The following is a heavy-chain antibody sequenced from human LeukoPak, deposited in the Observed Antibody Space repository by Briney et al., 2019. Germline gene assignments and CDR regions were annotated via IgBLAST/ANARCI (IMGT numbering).Heavy chain of an antibody. D-gene: IGHD6-6*01. J-gene: IGHJ6*02. CDR3: ARDKGIGGYSSSLDYYYGMDV. CDR2: IIPILGIA. V-gene: IGHV1-69*04. Sequence: GASVKVSCKASGGTFSSYAISWVRQAPGQGLEWMGRIIPILGIANYAQKFQGRVTITADKSTSTAYMELSSRRSEDTAVYYCARDKGIGGYSSSLDYYYGMDVWGQGTTVTVSS. CDR1: GGTFSSYA.